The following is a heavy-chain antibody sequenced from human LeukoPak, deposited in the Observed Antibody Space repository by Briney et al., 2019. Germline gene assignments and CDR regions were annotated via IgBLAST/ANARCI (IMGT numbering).Heavy chain of an antibody. Sequence: SETLSLTCTVSGGSISSGGYYWSWIRQHPGKGLEWIGYIYYSGSTYYNPSLKSRVTISVDTSKNQFSLKLSSVTAADTAVYYCARGGGKSYYGDYGYWGQGTLVTVSS. J-gene: IGHJ4*02. V-gene: IGHV4-31*03. D-gene: IGHD4-17*01. CDR2: IYYSGST. CDR3: ARGGGKSYYGDYGY. CDR1: GGSISSGGYY.